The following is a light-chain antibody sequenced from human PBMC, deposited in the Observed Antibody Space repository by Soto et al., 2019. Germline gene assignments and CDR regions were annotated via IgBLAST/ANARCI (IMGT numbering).Light chain of an antibody. V-gene: IGKV3-15*01. J-gene: IGKJ4*01. CDR3: QQYNEWPLT. Sequence: EIVMTQSTATLSVSQGERASLSCRASGSVSSNLAWYQQKPGQAPRLLIYNSFTRATGIPARVSGSGYGTEFPLTISSLQFEDFAVYYCQQYNEWPLTFGGGTKVEIK. CDR1: GSVSSN. CDR2: NSF.